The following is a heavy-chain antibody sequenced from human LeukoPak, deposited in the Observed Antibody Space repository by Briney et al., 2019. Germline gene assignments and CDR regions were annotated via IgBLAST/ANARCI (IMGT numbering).Heavy chain of an antibody. CDR3: ARDKGNYYYYYMDV. Sequence: PGGSLRLSCAASGFTFSDYYMSWIRQAPGKGLEWVSYISSSGSTIYYADSVKGRFTISRDNAKNSLYLQMNSLRAEDTAVYYCARDKGNYYYYYMDVWGIGTTVTVSS. J-gene: IGHJ6*03. V-gene: IGHV3-11*01. CDR1: GFTFSDYY. CDR2: ISSSGSTI.